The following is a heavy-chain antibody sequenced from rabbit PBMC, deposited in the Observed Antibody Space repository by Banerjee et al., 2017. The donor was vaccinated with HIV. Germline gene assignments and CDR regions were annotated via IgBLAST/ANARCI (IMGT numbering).Heavy chain of an antibody. CDR3: ARDPGGSMDL. J-gene: IGHJ4*01. D-gene: IGHD2-1*01. V-gene: IGHV1S40*01. CDR2: IYTSSGST. CDR1: GFSFSSSYY. Sequence: QSLEESGGDLVKPGASLTLTCKASGFSFSSSYYMCWVRQAPGKGLELTACIYTSSGSTCYASWVNGRFTISKTSSTTVTLQMTSLTGADTATYFCARDPGGSMDLWGPGTLVTVS.